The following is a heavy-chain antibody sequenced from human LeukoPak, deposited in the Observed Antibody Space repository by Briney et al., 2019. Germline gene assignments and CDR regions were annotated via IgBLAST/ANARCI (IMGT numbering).Heavy chain of an antibody. CDR2: IIPILGIA. J-gene: IGHJ6*02. V-gene: IGHV1-69*04. Sequence: GSSVKVSCKASGGTFSSYAISWVRQAPGQGLEWMGRIIPILGIANYAQKFQGRVTITADKSTSTAYMELSSLRSEDTAVYCCARVGARYFDWLFTSYGMDVWGQGTTVTVSS. D-gene: IGHD3-9*01. CDR3: ARVGARYFDWLFTSYGMDV. CDR1: GGTFSSYA.